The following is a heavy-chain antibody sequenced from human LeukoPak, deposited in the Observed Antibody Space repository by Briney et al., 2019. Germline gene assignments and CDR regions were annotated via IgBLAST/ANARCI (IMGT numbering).Heavy chain of an antibody. V-gene: IGHV3-74*01. CDR2: INSDSIST. CDR3: ASSYSSPTSLVV. J-gene: IGHJ4*02. CDR1: GFIFSSYW. D-gene: IGHD6-13*01. Sequence: GGSLRLSCAASGFIFSSYWMHWVRQAPGKGLVWVSRINSDSISTSYGDSVKGRFTISRDNAKNTLYLQTNSLRAEDTAVYYCASSYSSPTSLVVWGQGTLVTVSS.